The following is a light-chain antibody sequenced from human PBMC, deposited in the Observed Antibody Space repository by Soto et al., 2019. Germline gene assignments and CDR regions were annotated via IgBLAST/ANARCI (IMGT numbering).Light chain of an antibody. J-gene: IGKJ5*01. CDR2: GAS. CDR1: QSVSSSY. Sequence: EIVLTQSPGTLSLSPGERATLSCSASQSVSSSYLAWYQQKPGQAPRLLIYGASSRATGMPDRFSGSGSGTDFTLTISRLEPEDFAVYYCQQYGSSPVTFGQGTRLEIK. V-gene: IGKV3-20*01. CDR3: QQYGSSPVT.